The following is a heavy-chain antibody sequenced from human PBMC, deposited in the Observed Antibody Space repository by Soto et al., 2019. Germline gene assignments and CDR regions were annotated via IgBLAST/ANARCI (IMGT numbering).Heavy chain of an antibody. V-gene: IGHV1-2*04. Sequence: ASVKVSCKASGYTFTGYYMHWVRQAPGQGLEWMGWTDPNSGGTNYAQKFQGWVTMTRDTSISTAYMELSRLRSDDTAVYYCARDYFHVRRSGGFDPWGQGTLVTSPQ. J-gene: IGHJ5*02. CDR3: ARDYFHVRRSGGFDP. CDR1: GYTFTGYY. CDR2: TDPNSGGT. D-gene: IGHD3-10*02.